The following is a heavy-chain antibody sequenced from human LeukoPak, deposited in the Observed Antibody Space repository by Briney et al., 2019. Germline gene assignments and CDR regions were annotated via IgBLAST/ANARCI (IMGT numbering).Heavy chain of an antibody. V-gene: IGHV3-49*04. D-gene: IGHD2-15*01. CDR1: GFTFGDYA. CDR2: IRSKAYGGTS. Sequence: PGGSLRLSCTASGFTFGDYAMNWVRQAPGKGLESVGFIRSKAYGGTSEYAASVSGRFTISRDDFKSIAYLQMNSLKTEDTAVYYCTRIDYCSGGSCSFDPWGQGTLVIVSS. CDR3: TRIDYCSGGSCSFDP. J-gene: IGHJ5*02.